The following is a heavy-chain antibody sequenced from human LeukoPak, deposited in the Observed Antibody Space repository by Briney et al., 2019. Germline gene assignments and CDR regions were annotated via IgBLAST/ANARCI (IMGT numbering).Heavy chain of an antibody. J-gene: IGHJ5*02. Sequence: SETLSLTCAVYGGSFSGYYWSWIRQPPGKGLEWIGEINHSESTNYNPSLKSRVTISVDTSKNQFSLKLSSVTAADTAVYYCARALYSSSTNWFDPWGQGTLVTVSS. V-gene: IGHV4-34*01. CDR3: ARALYSSSTNWFDP. CDR1: GGSFSGYY. D-gene: IGHD6-6*01. CDR2: INHSEST.